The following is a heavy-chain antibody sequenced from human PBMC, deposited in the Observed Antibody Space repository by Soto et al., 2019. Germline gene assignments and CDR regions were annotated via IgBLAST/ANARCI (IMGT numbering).Heavy chain of an antibody. J-gene: IGHJ5*01. CDR2: IFWNHGT. V-gene: IGHV2-5*01. Sequence: GPTLVNPTQTRTLTCSFSGFSVSTPGEGVGWIRQPPGKALDWLALIFWNHGTRYSPSLKHRLTITKDSSKNKVVLTMTNMDPVDTATYYCTHSRYCTTTSCYIPWFDSWGQGTLVTVSS. CDR3: THSRYCTTTSCYIPWFDS. D-gene: IGHD2-2*02. CDR1: GFSVSTPGEG.